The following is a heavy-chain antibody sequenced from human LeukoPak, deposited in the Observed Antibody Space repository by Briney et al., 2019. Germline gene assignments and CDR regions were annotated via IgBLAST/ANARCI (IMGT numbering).Heavy chain of an antibody. V-gene: IGHV3-23*01. J-gene: IGHJ4*02. CDR2: ISGSGDST. Sequence: QPGGSLRLSCAASGFTFSSYAMSWVRQAPGKGLERLSVISGSGDSTHYADSVTGRFTISRDISKNTLYLQMNSLRAEDTAVYYCAREVGATDYWGQGTQVTVSS. D-gene: IGHD1-26*01. CDR1: GFTFSSYA. CDR3: AREVGATDY.